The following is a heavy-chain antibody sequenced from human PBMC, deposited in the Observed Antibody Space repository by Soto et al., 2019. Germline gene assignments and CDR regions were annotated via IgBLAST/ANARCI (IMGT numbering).Heavy chain of an antibody. J-gene: IGHJ3*02. CDR3: ARTLGNLKPDAFDI. CDR1: GGSISSYY. Sequence: QVQLQESGPGLVKPSETLSLTCTVSGGSISSYYWSWIRQPPGKGLEWLGYIYYSGSTNYNPSLKSRVTISVDTSKNQFSLKLSSVTAADTAVYYCARTLGNLKPDAFDIWGQGTMVTVSS. CDR2: IYYSGST. V-gene: IGHV4-59*01. D-gene: IGHD1-7*01.